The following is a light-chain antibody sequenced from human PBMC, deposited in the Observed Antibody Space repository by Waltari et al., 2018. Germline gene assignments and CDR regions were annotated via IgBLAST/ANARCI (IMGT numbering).Light chain of an antibody. V-gene: IGLV2-23*01. CDR2: EGS. CDR3: CSSSGGGTWV. J-gene: IGLJ3*02. Sequence: HSALTQPASMSGSPGQSITISCTSTTTDFVSWYQHLPGKAPRLLIYEGSKRPSGLSGRFSGSQSGNTASLTISGLEFDDQATYYCCSSSGGGTWVFGGGTELAVL. CDR1: TTDF.